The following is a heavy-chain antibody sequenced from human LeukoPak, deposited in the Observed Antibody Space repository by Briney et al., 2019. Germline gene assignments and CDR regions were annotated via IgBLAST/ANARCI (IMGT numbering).Heavy chain of an antibody. V-gene: IGHV3-9*01. J-gene: IGHJ4*02. CDR3: AKAHSSGYFRDFDF. D-gene: IGHD3-22*01. CDR1: GFIFNDYA. CDR2: IIWNSGNI. Sequence: GGSLRLSCAGSGFIFNDYAMHWVRQAPGKGLEWVSGIIWNSGNIGYADSVKGRFAISRDNAKNSLYLQMNSLRPEDTALYYCAKAHSSGYFRDFDFWGQGTLVTVSS.